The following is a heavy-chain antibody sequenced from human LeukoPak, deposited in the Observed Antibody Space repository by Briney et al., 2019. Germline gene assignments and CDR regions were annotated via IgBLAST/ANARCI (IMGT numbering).Heavy chain of an antibody. D-gene: IGHD1-26*01. V-gene: IGHV3-7*04. J-gene: IGHJ4*02. CDR3: AREVPGGATALDY. CDR2: IKRDGSEK. CDR1: GFTFSSYA. Sequence: GGSLRLSCAASGFTFSSYAMSWVRQAPGKGLEWVANIKRDGSEKYYVDSVKGRFTISRDNAENSLYLQVNSLRAEDTAVYFCAREVPGGATALDYWGQGTLVTVSS.